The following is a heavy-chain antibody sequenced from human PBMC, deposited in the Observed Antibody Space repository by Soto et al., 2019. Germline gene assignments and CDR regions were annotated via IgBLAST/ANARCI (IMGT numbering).Heavy chain of an antibody. Sequence: LQSGGGLVQPGGSLTLSCAASGFTFGTTDMSWVRQAPGEGLEWVSTIDGSGGITYYADSVKGRFTISRDNSRNTVYLQMNSLRVDDTALYYCVKNSGWFNTWGQGALVTVSS. CDR3: VKNSGWFNT. D-gene: IGHD3-10*01. V-gene: IGHV3-23*01. CDR2: IDGSGGIT. CDR1: GFTFGTTD. J-gene: IGHJ5*02.